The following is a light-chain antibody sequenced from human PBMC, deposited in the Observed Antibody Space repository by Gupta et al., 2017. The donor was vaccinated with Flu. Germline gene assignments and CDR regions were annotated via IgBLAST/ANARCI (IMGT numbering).Light chain of an antibody. CDR1: NSDVGICDY. CDR2: EIS. V-gene: IGLV2-14*01. J-gene: IGLJ2*01. CDR3: SADTTDSTLV. Sequence: TIISSSGTNSDVGICDYVSWNQQQPEKAHILIISEISERPSGVAGRFSASKSGNTASLTISALEPDDVADYYCSADTTDSTLVFGGGTKLTVL.